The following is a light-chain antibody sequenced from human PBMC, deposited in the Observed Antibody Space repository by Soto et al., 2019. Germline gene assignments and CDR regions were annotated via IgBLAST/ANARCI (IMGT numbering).Light chain of an antibody. J-gene: IGLJ1*01. Sequence: QSVLTQPASVSGSPGQSITISCTGTSSDVGSYNLVSWYQQHPGKAPKLMIYEVSKRPSGVSNRFSGSKSGNTASLTISGLQAEDEADYYCMSFTSSNTYVFGTGTKVTVL. CDR1: SSDVGSYNL. CDR3: MSFTSSNTYV. CDR2: EVS. V-gene: IGLV2-14*02.